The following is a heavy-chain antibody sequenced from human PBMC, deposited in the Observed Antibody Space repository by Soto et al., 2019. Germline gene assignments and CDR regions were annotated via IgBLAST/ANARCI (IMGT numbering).Heavy chain of an antibody. J-gene: IGHJ4*02. Sequence: QVQLAESGGGVVQPGRSLRLSCAATGFTFSNYGMHWVRQAPGKGLEWVAVILKDGSDQKYADSMKGRFTISRDNSENTLYLHMNSLRAEDTAVYSCARDDDFHDNAFDYWGQGTLVTVSS. CDR1: GFTFSNYG. V-gene: IGHV3-33*01. CDR2: ILKDGSDQ. D-gene: IGHD1-1*01. CDR3: ARDDDFHDNAFDY.